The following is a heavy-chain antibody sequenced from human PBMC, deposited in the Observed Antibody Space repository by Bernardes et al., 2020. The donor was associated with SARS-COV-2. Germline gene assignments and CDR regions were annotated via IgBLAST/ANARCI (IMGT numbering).Heavy chain of an antibody. Sequence: GWSLRLSCTASGITFGGQAMSWARQAPGKGLEWVSTINYSGSRTHYADSVKGRFTISRDNSRNTLSLQMNSLRAEDTAVYYCATDPSSDSGPDYWGQGTLVTVSS. D-gene: IGHD2-21*02. CDR3: ATDPSSDSGPDY. J-gene: IGHJ4*02. CDR2: INYSGSRT. CDR1: GITFGGQA. V-gene: IGHV3-23*01.